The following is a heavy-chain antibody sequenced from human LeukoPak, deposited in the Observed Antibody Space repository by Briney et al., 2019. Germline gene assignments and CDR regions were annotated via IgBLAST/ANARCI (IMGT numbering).Heavy chain of an antibody. D-gene: IGHD1-26*01. CDR3: AKERELPTNWFDP. V-gene: IGHV3-66*01. CDR1: GFTVSSNY. J-gene: IGHJ5*02. Sequence: GGSLRLSCAASGFTVSSNYMSWVRQAPGKGLEWVSIIYSSRGTNYADSVKGRFTISRDNSKNTLYLQMNSLRAEDTAVYYCAKERELPTNWFDPWGQGTLVTVSS. CDR2: IYSSRGT.